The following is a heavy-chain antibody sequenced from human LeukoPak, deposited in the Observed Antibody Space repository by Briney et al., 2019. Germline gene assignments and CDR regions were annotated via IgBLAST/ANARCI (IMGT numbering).Heavy chain of an antibody. CDR3: AKWGDYDVLTGYYVSDY. J-gene: IGHJ4*02. Sequence: GASLRLSCAASGFTFSNYAMSWVRQAPGKGLEWVSAITGSGGNTYYAESVKGRFTISRDNSKNPVFLQMNSLRAEDTAVYYCAKWGDYDVLTGYYVSDYWGQGTLVTVSS. CDR1: GFTFSNYA. V-gene: IGHV3-23*01. CDR2: ITGSGGNT. D-gene: IGHD3-9*01.